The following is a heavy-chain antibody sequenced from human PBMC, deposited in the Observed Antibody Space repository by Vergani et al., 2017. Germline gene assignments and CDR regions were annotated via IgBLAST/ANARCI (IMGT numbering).Heavy chain of an antibody. CDR1: GYTFSNYY. J-gene: IGHJ4*02. CDR3: ARGDYGILTCYRC. CDR2: INPSGGHT. V-gene: IGHV1-46*03. D-gene: IGHD3-9*01. Sequence: QVQVVQSGAEVKKSGASVKVSCKTSGYTFSNYYMHWVRQAPGQGLEWMGIINPSGGHTNYAQKFQGRVTMTRDTSTSTVYVELSSLRSEDTAIYYCARGDYGILTCYRCWGQGTLVAVSA.